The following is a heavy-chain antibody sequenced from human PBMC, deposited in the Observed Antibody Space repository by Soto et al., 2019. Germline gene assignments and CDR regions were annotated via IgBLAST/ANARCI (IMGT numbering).Heavy chain of an antibody. D-gene: IGHD2-21*02. V-gene: IGHV3-33*01. CDR2: IWYDGSNK. J-gene: IGHJ1*01. CDR1: GFTFSSYG. Sequence: QVQLVESGGGVVQPGRSLRLSCAASGFTFSSYGMHWVRQAPGKGLEWVAVIWYDGSNKYYADSVKGRFTISRDNSKNTMYLQMNSLRAEDTAVYYCARARGGDRQLAEYFQHWGQGTLVTVSS. CDR3: ARARGGDRQLAEYFQH.